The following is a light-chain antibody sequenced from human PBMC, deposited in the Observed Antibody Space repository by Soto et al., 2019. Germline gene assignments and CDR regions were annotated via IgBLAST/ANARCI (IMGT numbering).Light chain of an antibody. V-gene: IGKV1-5*03. CDR2: KAS. Sequence: DIQMTQSPSTLSASVGDRVTITCRASQSISSWLAWYQQKPGKAPKLLIYKASSLESGVPSRFIGSGSGTEYTLTISSLQPDDFATYYCQQYNSCPWTFGQGTKVEIK. J-gene: IGKJ1*01. CDR1: QSISSW. CDR3: QQYNSCPWT.